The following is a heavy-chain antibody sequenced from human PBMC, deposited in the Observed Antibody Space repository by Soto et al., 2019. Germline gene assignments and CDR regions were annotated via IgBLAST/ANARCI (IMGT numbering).Heavy chain of an antibody. D-gene: IGHD3-3*01. CDR2: IYSSGST. CDR1: GGAISSYY. Sequence: PSETLSLTCTVTGGAISSYYWTWIRQSDGEGLEWIGRIYSSGSTNYNPSLKSRVTISLDTSMNYFSLRLNSVTAADTAVYYCARGQRFSDWFDPWGQGTLVTVSS. CDR3: ARGQRFSDWFDP. V-gene: IGHV4-4*07. J-gene: IGHJ5*02.